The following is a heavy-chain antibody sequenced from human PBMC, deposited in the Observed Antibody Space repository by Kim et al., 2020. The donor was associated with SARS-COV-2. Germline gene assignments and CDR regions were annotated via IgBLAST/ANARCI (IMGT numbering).Heavy chain of an antibody. J-gene: IGHJ6*02. D-gene: IGHD5-12*01. V-gene: IGHV1-18*01. CDR2: ISAYNGNT. CDR1: GYTFTSYG. CDR3: ARGKWGRDGYNFEGDYYGMDV. Sequence: ASVKVSCKASGYTFTSYGISWVRQAPGQGLEWMGWISAYNGNTNYAQKLQGRVTMTTDTSTSTAYMELRSLRSDDTAVYYCARGKWGRDGYNFEGDYYGMDVWGQGTTVTVSS.